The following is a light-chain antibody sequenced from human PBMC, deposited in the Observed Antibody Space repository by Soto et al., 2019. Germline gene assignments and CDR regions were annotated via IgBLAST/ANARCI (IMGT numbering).Light chain of an antibody. CDR3: SSYTSRTTPV. CDR1: SSDVGGYAY. CDR2: EVS. V-gene: IGLV2-14*01. Sequence: QSVLTQPASVSVSPGQTITISCTGTSSDVGGYAYVSWYQQYPGKVPKLVISEVSNRPSGVSHRFSGSRSGNTASLTISGLQAEDEADYHCSSYTSRTTPVFGGGTKLTVL. J-gene: IGLJ2*01.